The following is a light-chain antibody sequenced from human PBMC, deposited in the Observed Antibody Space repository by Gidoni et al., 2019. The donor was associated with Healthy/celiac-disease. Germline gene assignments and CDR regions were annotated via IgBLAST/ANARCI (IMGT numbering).Light chain of an antibody. CDR1: QSDSSN. CDR2: GAS. V-gene: IGKV3-15*01. Sequence: EIVMTQSPATLSVSPGERATLPCRARQSDSSNLAWYQQKPGQAPRLLIYGASTRATGIPARFSGSGSGTEFTLTISSLQSEDFAVYYCQQYNNWPLWTFGQGTKVEIK. J-gene: IGKJ1*01. CDR3: QQYNNWPLWT.